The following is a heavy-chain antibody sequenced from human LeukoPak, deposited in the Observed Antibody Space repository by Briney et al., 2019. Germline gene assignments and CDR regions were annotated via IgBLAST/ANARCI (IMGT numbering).Heavy chain of an antibody. CDR3: ARIHRYCSGGACYVLDN. J-gene: IGHJ4*02. V-gene: IGHV4-4*02. D-gene: IGHD2-15*01. CDR1: GDSINSLDL. CDR2: MYLSGTT. Sequence: SETLSLTCTVSGDSINSLDLWSWVRQPPGKGLEWIGEMYLSGTTHSNPSVKSRVTISIDKSKNQFFLNLSSVTAADTAVYYCARIHRYCSGGACYVLDNWGQGTLVAVSS.